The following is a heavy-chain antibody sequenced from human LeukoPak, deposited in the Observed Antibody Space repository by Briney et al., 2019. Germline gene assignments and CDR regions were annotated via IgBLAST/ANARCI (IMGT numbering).Heavy chain of an antibody. V-gene: IGHV4-39*01. Sequence: SETLSLTCTVSGGSISSSGYYWSWIRQPPGKGLEWIGTIYYSGSTYYNPSLKSRVTISVDTSKNQFSLKLTSVTAADTAIYYCARPLLDVWGTYSHAFDVWGQGTMVTLSS. J-gene: IGHJ3*01. CDR2: IYYSGST. D-gene: IGHD3-16*01. CDR3: ARPLLDVWGTYSHAFDV. CDR1: GGSISSSGYY.